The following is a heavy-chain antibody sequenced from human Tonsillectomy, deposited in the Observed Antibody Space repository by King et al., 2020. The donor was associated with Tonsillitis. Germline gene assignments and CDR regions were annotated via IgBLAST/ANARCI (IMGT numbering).Heavy chain of an antibody. D-gene: IGHD6-13*01. CDR3: ARSNPPGYSSSWDY. CDR1: GGTFSSYA. V-gene: IGHV1-69*01. CDR2: IIPIFGTA. J-gene: IGHJ4*02. Sequence: QLVQSGAEVKKPGSSVKVSCKASGGTFSSYAISWVRQAPGQGLEWMGGIIPIFGTANYAQKFQGRVTITADESPSTAYMELRSLRSEDTAVYYCARSNPPGYSSSWDYWGQGTLVTVSS.